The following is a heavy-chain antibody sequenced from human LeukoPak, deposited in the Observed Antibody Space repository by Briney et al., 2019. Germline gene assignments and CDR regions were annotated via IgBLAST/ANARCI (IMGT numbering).Heavy chain of an antibody. D-gene: IGHD1-26*01. V-gene: IGHV3-48*03. J-gene: IGHJ4*02. Sequence: PGGSLRLSCAASGFAFSSYEMNRVRQAPGKGLEWVSYISSSGSTIYYADSVKGRFTISRDNAKNSLYLQMNSLRAEDTAVYYCARDLREGPGFDYWGQGTLVTVSS. CDR2: ISSSGSTI. CDR3: ARDLREGPGFDY. CDR1: GFAFSSYE.